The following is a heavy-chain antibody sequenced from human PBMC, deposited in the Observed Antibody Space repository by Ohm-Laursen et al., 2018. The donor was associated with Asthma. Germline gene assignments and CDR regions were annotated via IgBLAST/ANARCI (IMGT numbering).Heavy chain of an antibody. J-gene: IGHJ4*02. CDR1: GDSISSGGYS. D-gene: IGHD2-21*02. CDR2: IHRSGSS. CDR3: ARDGGDSYFDY. Sequence: TLSLTCDVSGDSISSGGYSWAWIRQPPGKGLEWIGYIHRSGSSDYNPSLQSRVTISVDTSKNQFSLKLNSVIAADTAVYYCARDGGDSYFDYWGQGTLVTVPS. V-gene: IGHV4-30-2*01.